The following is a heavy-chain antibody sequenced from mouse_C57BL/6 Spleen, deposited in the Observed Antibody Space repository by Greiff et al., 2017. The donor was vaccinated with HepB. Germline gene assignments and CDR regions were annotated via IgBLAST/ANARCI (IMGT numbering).Heavy chain of an antibody. Sequence: VKLMESDAELVKPGASVKISCKVSGYTFTDHTIHWMKQRPEQGLEWIGYIYPRDGSTKYNEKFKGKATLTADKSSSTAYMQLNSLTSEDSAVYFCARERVPSYLYFDVWGTGTTVIVSS. CDR2: IYPRDGST. CDR1: GYTFTDHT. D-gene: IGHD2-10*02. J-gene: IGHJ1*03. V-gene: IGHV1-78*01. CDR3: ARERVPSYLYFDV.